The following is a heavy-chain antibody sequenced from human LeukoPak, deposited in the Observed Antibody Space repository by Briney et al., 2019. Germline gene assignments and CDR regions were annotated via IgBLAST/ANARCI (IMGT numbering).Heavy chain of an antibody. Sequence: GASVKVSCKASGGTFSSYAISWVRQAPGQGLEWMGGIIPIFGTANYAQKLQGRVTMTRDTSTSTVYMELSSLRSEDTAVYYCARGGSYYDGFDYWGQGTLVTVSS. CDR3: ARGGSYYDGFDY. V-gene: IGHV1-69*05. J-gene: IGHJ4*02. D-gene: IGHD1-26*01. CDR1: GGTFSSYA. CDR2: IIPIFGTA.